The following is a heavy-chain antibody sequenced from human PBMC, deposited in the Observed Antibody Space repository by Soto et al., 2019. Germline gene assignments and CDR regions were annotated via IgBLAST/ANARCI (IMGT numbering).Heavy chain of an antibody. Sequence: ASVKVPCKASGYTFTSYAIHWARQAPGQRLEWMGWINADNGNTKYSQKLQGRVTMTTDTSTSTAYMELRSLRSDDTAVYYCARGSGHWFDPWGQGTLVTVSS. D-gene: IGHD3-10*01. J-gene: IGHJ5*02. CDR2: INADNGNT. V-gene: IGHV1-3*01. CDR3: ARGSGHWFDP. CDR1: GYTFTSYA.